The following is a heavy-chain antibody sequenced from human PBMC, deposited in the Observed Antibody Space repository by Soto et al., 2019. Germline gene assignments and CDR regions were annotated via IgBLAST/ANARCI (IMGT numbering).Heavy chain of an antibody. V-gene: IGHV1-46*03. J-gene: IGHJ3*02. CDR2: INPSGGST. Sequence: ASVKVSCKASGYTFTSYYMHWVQQAPGQGLEWMGIINPSGGSTSYAQKFQGRVTMTRDTSTSTVYMELSSLRSEDTAVYYCARLVLYSTGIAVAGPAAFDIWGQGTMVTVS. CDR3: ARLVLYSTGIAVAGPAAFDI. D-gene: IGHD6-19*01. CDR1: GYTFTSYY.